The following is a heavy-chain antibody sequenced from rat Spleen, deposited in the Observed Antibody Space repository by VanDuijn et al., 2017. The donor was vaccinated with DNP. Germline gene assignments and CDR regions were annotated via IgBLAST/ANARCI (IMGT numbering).Heavy chain of an antibody. V-gene: IGHV5-25*01. CDR3: ARPSYYSSYYFDY. Sequence: EVQLVESGGGLVQPGRSMKLSCAASGFSFSDFDMVWVRQAPKKGLEWVATISTSDSRTYYPDSVKGRFTISRDNAKSNLYLQMNSLKSEDTATYYCARPSYYSSYYFDYWGHGVMVTVSS. CDR2: ISTSDSRT. CDR1: GFSFSDFD. J-gene: IGHJ2*01. D-gene: IGHD1-1*01.